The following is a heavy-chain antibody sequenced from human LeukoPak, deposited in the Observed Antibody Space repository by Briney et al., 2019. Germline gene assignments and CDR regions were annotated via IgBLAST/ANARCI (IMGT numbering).Heavy chain of an antibody. J-gene: IGHJ4*02. CDR3: ARDTEGGYFDY. Sequence: SLRLSCAASGFTFSSYEMNWVRQAPGKGLEWVAVIWYDGSNKYYADSVKGRFTISRDNSKNTLYLQMNSLRAEDTAVYYCARDTEGGYFDYWGQGTLVTVSS. V-gene: IGHV3-33*08. CDR1: GFTFSSYE. CDR2: IWYDGSNK.